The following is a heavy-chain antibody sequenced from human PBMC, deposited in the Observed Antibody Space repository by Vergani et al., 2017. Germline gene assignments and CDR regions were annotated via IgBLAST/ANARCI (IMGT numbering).Heavy chain of an antibody. Sequence: VQLVESGGGLVQPGRSLRLSCAASGFTFNQYGMHWVRQAPGKGLEWVAVTWYDGNNKQYADSVKGRFTISRDNSKSTMYLQMNSLRAEDTAVYYCAKDRDRFFDYWGQGTLVTVSS. J-gene: IGHJ4*02. CDR2: TWYDGNNK. CDR1: GFTFNQYG. D-gene: IGHD3-3*01. V-gene: IGHV3-33*06. CDR3: AKDRDRFFDY.